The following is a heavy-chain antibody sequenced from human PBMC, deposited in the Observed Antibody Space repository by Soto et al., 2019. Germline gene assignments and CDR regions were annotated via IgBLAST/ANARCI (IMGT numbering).Heavy chain of an antibody. Sequence: QVPLVQSGAEVRKPGSSVKVSCRASGGTFSGYAIGWARQAPGQGPEWMGGIIPMLGTANYAQKFQGRVTITADESTATAYMDLSSLTSDDTAVYYCARERMVRGTMGWFDPWGQGTLVTVSS. CDR2: IIPMLGTA. D-gene: IGHD3-10*01. CDR3: ARERMVRGTMGWFDP. V-gene: IGHV1-69*11. CDR1: GGTFSGYA. J-gene: IGHJ5*02.